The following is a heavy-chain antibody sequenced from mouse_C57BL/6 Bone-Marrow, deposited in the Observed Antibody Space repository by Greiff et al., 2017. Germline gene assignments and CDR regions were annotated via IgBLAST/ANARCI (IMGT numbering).Heavy chain of an antibody. D-gene: IGHD1-1*01. V-gene: IGHV1-81*01. CDR3: ARGGYGSSYSFDY. J-gene: IGHJ2*01. CDR1: GYTFTSYG. Sequence: QVQLQQSGAELARPGASVKLSCKASGYTFTSYGISWVKQRTGRGLEWIGEIYPRSGNTYYNEKFKGKATLTADKSSSTAYMELRSLTSVDSSVYFCARGGYGSSYSFDYWGQGTTLTVSS. CDR2: IYPRSGNT.